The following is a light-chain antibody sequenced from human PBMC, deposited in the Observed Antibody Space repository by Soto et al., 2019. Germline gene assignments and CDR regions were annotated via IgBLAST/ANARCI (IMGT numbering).Light chain of an antibody. V-gene: IGLV1-40*01. CDR2: GNG. CDR1: SSNIGAGYD. Sequence: VLTQPPSVSGAPGQRVTISCTGSSSNIGAGYDVHWYQQLPGTAPKLLIYGNGNRPSGVPDRFSGSKSGTSASLAITGLQAEDEADYYCQSYDSSLSGSEVFGTGTKVTVL. CDR3: QSYDSSLSGSEV. J-gene: IGLJ1*01.